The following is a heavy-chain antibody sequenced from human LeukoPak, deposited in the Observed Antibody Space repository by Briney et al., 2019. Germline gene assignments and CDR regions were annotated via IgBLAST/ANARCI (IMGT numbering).Heavy chain of an antibody. J-gene: IGHJ4*02. D-gene: IGHD4-11*01. CDR2: IYPGDSDT. V-gene: IGHV5-51*01. CDR3: ARRALTTDYFDF. CDR1: GYSFSTYW. Sequence: GESLKISCKGSGYSFSTYWIAWARQMPGKGLEWMGIIYPGDSDTRYSPSFQGQVTISADKSINAAYLQRSSLKASDTAMYYCARRALTTDYFDFWAQGVLVTVSS.